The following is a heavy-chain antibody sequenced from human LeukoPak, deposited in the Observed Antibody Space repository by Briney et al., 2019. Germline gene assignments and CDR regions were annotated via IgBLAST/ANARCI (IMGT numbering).Heavy chain of an antibody. V-gene: IGHV4-39*01. CDR1: GDSISSSISY. D-gene: IGHD3-3*01. CDR2: IYYSGST. J-gene: IGHJ4*02. Sequence: PSETLSLTCTVSGDSISSSISYWGWIRQPPGKGLEWIGSIYYSGSTHYNPSLKSRVFISVDTSKSQFSLKLSSVTAADTAVYYCAKNGVVITYYFDYWGQGTLVTVSS. CDR3: AKNGVVITYYFDY.